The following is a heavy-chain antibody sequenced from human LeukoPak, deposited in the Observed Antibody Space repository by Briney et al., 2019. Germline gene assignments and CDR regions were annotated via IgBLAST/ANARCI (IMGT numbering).Heavy chain of an antibody. CDR3: ARHWFFDY. D-gene: IGHD3-10*01. J-gene: IGHJ4*02. CDR2: LNYSGST. V-gene: IGHV4-39*01. Sequence: SETLSLTCTVSGGSIRGSSYYWGWIRQPPGKGLEWIGSLNYSGSTYYNPSLKSRVTISVDTSKNQFSLKLSSVTAADTAVYYCARHWFFDYWGQGTLVTVSS. CDR1: GGSIRGSSYY.